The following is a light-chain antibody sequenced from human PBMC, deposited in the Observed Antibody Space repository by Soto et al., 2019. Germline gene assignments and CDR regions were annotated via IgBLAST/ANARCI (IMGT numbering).Light chain of an antibody. CDR3: QQRSSWPLT. CDR2: DVS. CDR1: QTISNS. Sequence: EIVLTQSPDTLSLSPGERVTLSCRASQTISNSLAWYQQKPGQAPRLLIYDVSNRATGIPARFSGSGSGTDFTLTISGLETEDFAVYFCQQRSSWPLTFGGGTKVEIK. J-gene: IGKJ4*01. V-gene: IGKV3-11*01.